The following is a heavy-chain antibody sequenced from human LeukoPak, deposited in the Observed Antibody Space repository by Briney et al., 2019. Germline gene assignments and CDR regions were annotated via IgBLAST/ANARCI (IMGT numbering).Heavy chain of an antibody. CDR2: ISSSGSTI. Sequence: PGGSLRLSCADSGFSFSDYYMSWIRQAPGKGLEWVSYISSSGSTIYYADSVKGRFTISRDNAKNSLYLQMNSLRAEDTAVYYCARGFSGRWLQIEPFDYWGQGTLVTVSS. V-gene: IGHV3-11*01. D-gene: IGHD5-24*01. J-gene: IGHJ4*02. CDR1: GFSFSDYY. CDR3: ARGFSGRWLQIEPFDY.